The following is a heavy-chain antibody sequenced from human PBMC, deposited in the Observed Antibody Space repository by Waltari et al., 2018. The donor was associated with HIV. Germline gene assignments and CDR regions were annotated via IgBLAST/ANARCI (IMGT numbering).Heavy chain of an antibody. CDR2: FDPKNGKP. D-gene: IGHD2-15*01. Sequence: QLIQSTSALNTPGASLTISCQVSGYPLSDFSMQWVRQGRGQRLEWMGGFDPKNGKPVYSQRFWGRVSLAEDTSQDTAFLELNRLTSDDTAVYYCVTLYNESPLYSNFWGQGTLVTV. CDR3: VTLYNESPLYSNF. J-gene: IGHJ1*01. V-gene: IGHV1-24*01. CDR1: GYPLSDFS.